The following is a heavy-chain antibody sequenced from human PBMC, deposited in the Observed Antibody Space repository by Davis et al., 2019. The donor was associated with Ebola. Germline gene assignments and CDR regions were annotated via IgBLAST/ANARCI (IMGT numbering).Heavy chain of an antibody. CDR2: ISSSSSYT. V-gene: IGHV3-11*06. CDR1: GFTFSDYY. J-gene: IGHJ6*02. Sequence: GGSLRLSCAASGFTFSDYYMSWIRQAPGKGLEWVSYISSSSSYTNYADSVKGRFTISRDNAKNSLYLQMNSLRAEDTAVYYCARDLYSSSSVFFFAYYGMDVWSQGTTVTVSS. D-gene: IGHD6-6*01. CDR3: ARDLYSSSSVFFFAYYGMDV.